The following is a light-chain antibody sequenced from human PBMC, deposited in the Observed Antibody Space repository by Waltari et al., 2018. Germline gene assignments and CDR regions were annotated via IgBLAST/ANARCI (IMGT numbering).Light chain of an antibody. Sequence: AIRITQSPSSLSASTGDRVTITCRASQGISSYLAWYQQKPGKAHKLLIYAASTLQSGVPSRFSGSGSGTDFTLTISCLQSEDFATYYCQQYYSYPYTFGQGTKLEI. CDR3: QQYYSYPYT. CDR2: AAS. CDR1: QGISSY. J-gene: IGKJ2*01. V-gene: IGKV1-8*01.